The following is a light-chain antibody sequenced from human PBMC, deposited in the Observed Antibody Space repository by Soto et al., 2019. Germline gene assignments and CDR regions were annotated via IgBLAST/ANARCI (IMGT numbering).Light chain of an antibody. CDR3: QSYAGGHLF. Sequence: QAVLTQPPSVSGAPGQRVTISCTVATSNVGADFDVHWYQQLPGTAPRLLVYLNNNRPSGVPDRFSGSKSGTSASLAITGLQPEDEADYYCQSYAGGHLFIGGGTKLTVL. J-gene: IGLJ2*01. CDR1: TSNVGADFD. V-gene: IGLV1-40*01. CDR2: LNN.